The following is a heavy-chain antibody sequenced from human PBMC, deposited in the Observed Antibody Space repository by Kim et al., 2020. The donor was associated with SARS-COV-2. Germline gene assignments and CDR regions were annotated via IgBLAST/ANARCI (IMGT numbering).Heavy chain of an antibody. J-gene: IGHJ4*02. CDR1: GYTFTSYG. Sequence: ASVKVSCKASGYTFTSYGISWVRQAPGQGLEWMGWISAYNGNTNYAQKLQGRVTMTTDTSTSTAYMELRSLRSDDTAVYYCARVGEMATIGSLLYFDYWGQGTLVTVSS. CDR2: ISAYNGNT. V-gene: IGHV1-18*01. D-gene: IGHD5-12*01. CDR3: ARVGEMATIGSLLYFDY.